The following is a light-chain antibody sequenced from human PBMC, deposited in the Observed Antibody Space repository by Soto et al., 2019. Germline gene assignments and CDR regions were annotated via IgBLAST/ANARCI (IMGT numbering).Light chain of an antibody. CDR3: QQYGSSPRT. CDR2: GAS. CDR1: QSVSSSY. J-gene: IGKJ1*01. Sequence: EIVLTQSPGTLSLSPGERATLSCRASQSVSSSYLAWYQQKPGQAPRLLIYGASSRATGIPDRFSGSGPGTDFHLNISRMETEDFAVYYCQQYGSSPRTFGQGTKLDIK. V-gene: IGKV3-20*01.